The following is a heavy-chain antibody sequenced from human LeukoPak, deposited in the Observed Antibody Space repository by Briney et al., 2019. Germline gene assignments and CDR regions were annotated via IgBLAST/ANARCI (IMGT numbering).Heavy chain of an antibody. CDR3: AAVLSSRFDP. J-gene: IGHJ5*02. CDR1: GGSFSSYY. CDR2: IYTSGST. V-gene: IGHV4-4*07. Sequence: SETLSLTCTVSGGSFSSYYWSWIRQPAGKGLEWIGRIYTSGSTNYNPSLKSRVTISVDTSKNQFSLKLSSVTAADTAVYYCAAVLSSRFDPWGQGTLVTVSS. D-gene: IGHD2/OR15-2a*01.